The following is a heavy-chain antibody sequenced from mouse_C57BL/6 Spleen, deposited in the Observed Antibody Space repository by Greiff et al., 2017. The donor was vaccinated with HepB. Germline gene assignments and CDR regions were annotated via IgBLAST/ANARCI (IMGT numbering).Heavy chain of an antibody. Sequence: VQLQQSGPGLVQPSQSLSITCTVSGFSLTSYGVHWVRQSPGKGLEWLGVIWRGGSTDYNAAFMSRLSITKDNSKSQVFFKMNRLQADDTARYYCAKKGGTHWYFDVWGTGTTVTVSS. CDR2: IWRGGST. CDR3: AKKGGTHWYFDV. CDR1: GFSLTSYG. J-gene: IGHJ1*03. V-gene: IGHV2-5*01. D-gene: IGHD3-3*01.